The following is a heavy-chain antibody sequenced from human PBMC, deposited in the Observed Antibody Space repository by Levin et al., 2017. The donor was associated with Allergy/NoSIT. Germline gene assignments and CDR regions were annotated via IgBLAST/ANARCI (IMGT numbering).Heavy chain of an antibody. V-gene: IGHV1-69*13. CDR3: ARDLSPVTSSGIITPGYHPMDV. Sequence: SVKVSCRASGDTFSTYTINWVRQAPGQGLEWMGGIIPMLGTANSAQKFQGRVTITADESMTTAYMELSSLKSEDTAVYYCARDLSPVTSSGIITPGYHPMDVWGQGTAVTVS. CDR2: IIPMLGTA. CDR1: GDTFSTYT. D-gene: IGHD3-3*01. J-gene: IGHJ6*02.